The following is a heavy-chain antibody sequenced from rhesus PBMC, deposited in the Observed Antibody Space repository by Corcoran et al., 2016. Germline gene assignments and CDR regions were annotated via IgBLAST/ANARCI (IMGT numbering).Heavy chain of an antibody. CDR2: ISGSGGST. CDR1: GGSISGNY. D-gene: IGHD2-15*01. V-gene: IGHV4-173*01. Sequence: QLQLQESGPGLMKPSETLSLTCAVSGGSISGNYGSWIRQPPGKGLEWIGRISGSGGSTDHNPSLKSPVTISTDTSKNQFSLKLSSVTAADTAVYYCARGTGLYGLDSWGQGVVVTVSS. J-gene: IGHJ6*01. CDR3: ARGTGLYGLDS.